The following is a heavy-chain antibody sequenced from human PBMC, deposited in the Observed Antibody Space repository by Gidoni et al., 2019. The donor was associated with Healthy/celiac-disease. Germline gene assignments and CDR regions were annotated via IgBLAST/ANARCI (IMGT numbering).Heavy chain of an antibody. J-gene: IGHJ4*02. D-gene: IGHD5-18*01. CDR1: GFTFSSYA. Sequence: QVQLVASGGGVVQPGRSLRLSCAASGFTFSSYAMHWVRQAPGKGLEWVAVISYDGSNKYYADSVKGRFTISRDNSKNTLYLQMNSLRAEDTAVYYCARAWIQLWSLYYWGQGTLVTVSS. V-gene: IGHV3-30-3*01. CDR2: ISYDGSNK. CDR3: ARAWIQLWSLYY.